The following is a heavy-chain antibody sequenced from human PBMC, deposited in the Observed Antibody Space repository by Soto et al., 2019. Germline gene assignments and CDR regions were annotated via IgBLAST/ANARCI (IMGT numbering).Heavy chain of an antibody. V-gene: IGHV4-59*01. J-gene: IGHJ3*02. CDR1: GGSISSYY. CDR3: ARDNRARDGILWFGELGDAFDI. CDR2: IYYSGST. D-gene: IGHD3-10*01. Sequence: SETLSLTCTVSGGSISSYYWSWIRQPPGKGLEWIGYIYYSGSTNYNPSLKSRVTISVDTSKNQFSLKLSSVTAVDTAVYYCARDNRARDGILWFGELGDAFDIWGQGTMVTVSS.